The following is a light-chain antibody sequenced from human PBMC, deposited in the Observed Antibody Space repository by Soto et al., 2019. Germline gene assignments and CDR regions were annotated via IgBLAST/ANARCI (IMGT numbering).Light chain of an antibody. Sequence: QSALTQPASVSGSPGQSITIACTGTIRDVGSYNLVSWYQQRPGEAPKLIISEVRNRPSGISYRFTGSKSGNTASLTISGLQPEDEADYYCAAWDDSLNALFGTGTKLTVL. J-gene: IGLJ1*01. CDR3: AAWDDSLNAL. CDR1: IRDVGSYNL. V-gene: IGLV2-14*01. CDR2: EVR.